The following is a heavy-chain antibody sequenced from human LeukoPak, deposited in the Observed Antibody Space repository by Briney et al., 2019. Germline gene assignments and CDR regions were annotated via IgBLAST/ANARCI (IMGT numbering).Heavy chain of an antibody. Sequence: GGSLRLSCAASGFTFSSYSMNWVRQAPGKGVEWVSSISSRGSYIYYADSVKGRFTISRDNAKNSLYLHMNSLRAEDTAVYYCARVDYGSGSYGYYYYYYMDVWGKGTTVTISS. V-gene: IGHV3-21*01. J-gene: IGHJ6*03. CDR1: GFTFSSYS. D-gene: IGHD3-10*01. CDR3: ARVDYGSGSYGYYYYYYMDV. CDR2: ISSRGSYI.